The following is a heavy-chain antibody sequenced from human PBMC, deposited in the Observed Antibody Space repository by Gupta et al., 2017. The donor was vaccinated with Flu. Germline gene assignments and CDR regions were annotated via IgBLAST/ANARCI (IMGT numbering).Heavy chain of an antibody. Sequence: EVQLLESGGGLVQPGGSLRLSCAASGLTFTHYAINWVRQAPGKGLEWVSTISGSGGSTYYADSVKGRFTISGDNSKNTLYLQMNSLRAEDTAVYYCAARGWTFPFDYWGQGTLVTVSS. CDR1: GLTFTHYA. CDR2: ISGSGGST. J-gene: IGHJ4*02. V-gene: IGHV3-23*01. CDR3: AARGWTFPFDY. D-gene: IGHD2-15*01.